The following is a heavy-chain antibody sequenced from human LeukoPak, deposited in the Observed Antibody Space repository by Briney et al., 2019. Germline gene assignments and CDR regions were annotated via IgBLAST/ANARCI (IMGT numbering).Heavy chain of an antibody. CDR2: IRNDGSDK. D-gene: IGHD1-1*01. J-gene: IGHJ4*02. Sequence: PGGSLRLSCAVSGFTFSKYGIHWVRQAPGKGLDWVTFIRNDGSDKYYADSVKGRFTISRDNPKNRVFLQMNSLRAEDTAVYYCAKDSNWSCDYWGQGTLVTVSS. CDR1: GFTFSKYG. CDR3: AKDSNWSCDY. V-gene: IGHV3-30*02.